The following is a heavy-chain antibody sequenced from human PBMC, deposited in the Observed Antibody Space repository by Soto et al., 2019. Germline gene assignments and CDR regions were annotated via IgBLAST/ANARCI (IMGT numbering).Heavy chain of an antibody. J-gene: IGHJ5*02. V-gene: IGHV1-18*01. Sequence: VASVKVSCKASGYTFTSYGISWVRQAPGQGLEWMGWISAYNGNTNYAQKLQGRVTMTTDTSTSTAYMELRSLRSDDTAVYYCARVRIRYGDYGGGNWFDPWGQGTLVTVSS. CDR3: ARVRIRYGDYGGGNWFDP. D-gene: IGHD4-17*01. CDR1: GYTFTSYG. CDR2: ISAYNGNT.